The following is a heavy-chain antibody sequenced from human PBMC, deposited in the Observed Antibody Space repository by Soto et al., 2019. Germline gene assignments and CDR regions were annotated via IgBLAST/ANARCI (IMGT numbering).Heavy chain of an antibody. V-gene: IGHV3-48*01. J-gene: IGHJ3*02. CDR3: ARDDSSGGAFDI. CDR1: GFTFSSYS. Sequence: GGSLRLSCAASGFTFSSYSMNWVRQAPGKGLEWVSYISSSSSSTIYYADSVRGRFTISRDNAKNSLYLQMNSLRAEDTAVYYCARDDSSGGAFDIWGQGTMVTVSS. CDR2: ISSSSSSTI. D-gene: IGHD6-19*01.